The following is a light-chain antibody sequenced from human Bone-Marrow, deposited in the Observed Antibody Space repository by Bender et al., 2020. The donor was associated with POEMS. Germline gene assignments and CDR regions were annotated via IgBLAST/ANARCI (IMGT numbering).Light chain of an antibody. CDR3: QAWDTYSVI. Sequence: QSALTQPPSASGYPGQSVSISCTGASSDVGDYKHVSWYQQHPGKAPKVLIYEVNKRPSGIPERFSGSNSGNTATLTISGTQAMDEADYYCQAWDTYSVIFGGGTKLTVL. CDR2: EVN. J-gene: IGLJ2*01. V-gene: IGLV2-8*01. CDR1: SSDVGDYKH.